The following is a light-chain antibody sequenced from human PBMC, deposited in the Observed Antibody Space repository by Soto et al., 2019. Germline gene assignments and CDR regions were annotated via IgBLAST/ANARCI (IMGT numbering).Light chain of an antibody. CDR2: EVS. V-gene: IGLV2-14*01. J-gene: IGLJ1*01. CDR3: SSYTSRSTLV. Sequence: QSALTQPASVSGSPGQSITISCTGTSSDVGGYKDVSWYQQHPGKAPKLMIYEVSNRPSWVSYRFSGSKSGNTGSLTISVLQAADEADYYCSSYTSRSTLVFGNGTKLTVL. CDR1: SSDVGGYKD.